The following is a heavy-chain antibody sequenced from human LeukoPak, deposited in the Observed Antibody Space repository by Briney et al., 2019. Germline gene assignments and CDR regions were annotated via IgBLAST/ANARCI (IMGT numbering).Heavy chain of an antibody. CDR2: ISAYNGNT. D-gene: IGHD2-2*01. CDR1: GYTFTSYG. CDR3: ARVGHCSSTSCFIGYYYYYYGMDV. Sequence: GASVKVPCKASGYTFTSYGISWVRQAPGQGLEWMGWISAYNGNTNYAQKLQGRVTMTTDTSTSTAYMELRSLRSDDTAVYYCARVGHCSSTSCFIGYYYYYYGMDVWGQGTTATVSS. V-gene: IGHV1-18*01. J-gene: IGHJ6*02.